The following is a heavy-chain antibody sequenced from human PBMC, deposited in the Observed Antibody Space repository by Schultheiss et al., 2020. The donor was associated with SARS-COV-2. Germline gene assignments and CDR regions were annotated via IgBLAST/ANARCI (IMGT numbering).Heavy chain of an antibody. CDR3: AREGGYSNYVAAFDI. CDR2: ISGSGGST. J-gene: IGHJ4*02. D-gene: IGHD4-11*01. Sequence: GESLKISCAASGFTFSSYAMSWVRQAPGKGLEWVSAISGSGGSTYYADSVKGRFTISRDNSKNTLYLQMNSLRAEDTAVYYCAREGGYSNYVAAFDIWGQGTLVTVSS. CDR1: GFTFSSYA. V-gene: IGHV3-23*01.